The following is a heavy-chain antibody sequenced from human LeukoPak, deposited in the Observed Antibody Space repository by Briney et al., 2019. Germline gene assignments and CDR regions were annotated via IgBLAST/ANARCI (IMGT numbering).Heavy chain of an antibody. CDR1: GFTFSSYA. D-gene: IGHD3-9*01. CDR2: ISGSGGST. Sequence: PGGSLRLSCAASGFTFSSYAMSWVRQAPGKGLEWVSAISGSGGSTYYADSLKGRFTISRENSKNTLYLQMNSLRAEDTAVYYCAKDRNYDILTGSGGALDYWGQGTLVTVSS. CDR3: AKDRNYDILTGSGGALDY. V-gene: IGHV3-23*01. J-gene: IGHJ4*02.